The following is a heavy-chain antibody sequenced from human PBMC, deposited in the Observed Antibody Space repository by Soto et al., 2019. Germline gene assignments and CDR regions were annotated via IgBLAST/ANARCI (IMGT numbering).Heavy chain of an antibody. D-gene: IGHD6-13*01. CDR1: GYTFTSYA. Sequence: ASVKVSCKASGYTFTSYAMHWVRQAPGQRLEWMGWINAGNGNTKYSQKFQGRVTITRDTSASTAYMELSSLRSEDTAVYYCARDVTWYIRMDVWGQGTTVTVSS. CDR3: ARDVTWYIRMDV. CDR2: INAGNGNT. V-gene: IGHV1-3*01. J-gene: IGHJ6*02.